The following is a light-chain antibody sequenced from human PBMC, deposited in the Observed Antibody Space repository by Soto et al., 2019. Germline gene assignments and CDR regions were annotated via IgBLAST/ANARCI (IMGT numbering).Light chain of an antibody. CDR2: DAS. V-gene: IGKV3-11*01. CDR1: QSVRNY. CDR3: QQRSNWPLIT. J-gene: IGKJ5*01. Sequence: EIVLTQSPATLSLSPGERATLSCRASQSVRNYLAWYQQKYGQAPRLLIYDASNRATGIPARFSGSGSGTDFTLTISSLEPEDFAVYYWQQRSNWPLITFGQGTRLEIK.